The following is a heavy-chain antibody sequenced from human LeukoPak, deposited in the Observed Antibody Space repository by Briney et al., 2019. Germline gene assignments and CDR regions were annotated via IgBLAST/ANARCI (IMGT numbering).Heavy chain of an antibody. V-gene: IGHV1-18*01. CDR3: ARDSRGYSAYDYDY. J-gene: IGHJ4*02. Sequence: ASVKVSCKASGYTFSSYGISWVRQAPGQGLGWMGWISAYNGNTNYAQKLQGRVTMTTDTSTSTAYMELRSLRSDDTAVYYCARDSRGYSAYDYDYWGQGTLVTVSS. CDR2: ISAYNGNT. D-gene: IGHD5-12*01. CDR1: GYTFSSYG.